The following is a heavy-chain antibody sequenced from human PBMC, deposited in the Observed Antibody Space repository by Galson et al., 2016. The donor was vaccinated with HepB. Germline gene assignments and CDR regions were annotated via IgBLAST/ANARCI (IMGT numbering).Heavy chain of an antibody. D-gene: IGHD1-14*01. CDR2: VYTGGNT. Sequence: YGDSVSSTYLSWVRQAPGKGLEWVSFVYTGGNTYYADSVKGRFTFSRDNSKNTLYLQMNSLRAEDTAVYYCAIFRVAPPAFPWGQGTQVIVSS. CDR1: GDSVSSTY. V-gene: IGHV3-53*01. J-gene: IGHJ5*02. CDR3: AIFRVAPPAFP.